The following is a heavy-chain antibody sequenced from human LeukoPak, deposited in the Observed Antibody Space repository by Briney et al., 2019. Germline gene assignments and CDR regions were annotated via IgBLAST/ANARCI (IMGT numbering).Heavy chain of an antibody. CDR2: IWYDGSNK. Sequence: GGSLRLSCAASRFPFSNYDMHWVRQAPGKGLEWVALIWYDGSNKFYADSLRGRFTISRDNSKNTLYLQMNSLTAEDTAVYYCAGGRGSGWPDYFDHWGQGTLVTVSS. V-gene: IGHV3-33*01. CDR1: RFPFSNYD. J-gene: IGHJ4*02. CDR3: AGGRGSGWPDYFDH. D-gene: IGHD6-19*01.